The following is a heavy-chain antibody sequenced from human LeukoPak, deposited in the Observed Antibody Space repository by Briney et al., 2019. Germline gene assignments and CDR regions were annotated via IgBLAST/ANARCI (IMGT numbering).Heavy chain of an antibody. V-gene: IGHV1-3*01. J-gene: IGHJ4*02. CDR3: ARIGWELPHTDYYFDY. CDR1: GYTFTGYY. D-gene: IGHD1-26*01. Sequence: ASVKVSCKASGYTFTGYYMHWVRQAPGQRLEWMGRISGGSGDTKYSQKFQDRVTITRDTSASTAYMELNSLRSEDTAVYYCARIGWELPHTDYYFDYWGQGTLVTVSS. CDR2: ISGGSGDT.